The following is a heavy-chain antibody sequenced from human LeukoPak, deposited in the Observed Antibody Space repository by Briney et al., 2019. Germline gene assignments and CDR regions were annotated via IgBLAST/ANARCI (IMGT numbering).Heavy chain of an antibody. Sequence: GGSLRLPCAASGFTFSSYGMHWVRQAPGKGLEWVAVISYDGSNKYYADSVKGRFTISRDNSKNTLYLQMNSLRAEDTAVYYCAKVVRSWYQSYYYYYGMDVWGQGTTVTVSS. CDR1: GFTFSSYG. V-gene: IGHV3-30*18. CDR2: ISYDGSNK. D-gene: IGHD6-13*01. CDR3: AKVVRSWYQSYYYYYGMDV. J-gene: IGHJ6*02.